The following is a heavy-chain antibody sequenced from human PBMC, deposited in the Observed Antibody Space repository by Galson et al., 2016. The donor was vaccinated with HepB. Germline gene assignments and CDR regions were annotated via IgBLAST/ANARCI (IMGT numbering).Heavy chain of an antibody. Sequence: SLRLSCAASGFTFDDYTMHWVRQAPGKGLELVSLIGWDGVTTYYADSLRGRFTISRDNSKNSLCLQMNSLTTEDTAMYYCAKDKTTAVESVYSGMDVWGQGTTVTVSS. J-gene: IGHJ6*02. CDR3: AKDKTTAVESVYSGMDV. V-gene: IGHV3-43*01. D-gene: IGHD5-18*01. CDR2: IGWDGVTT. CDR1: GFTFDDYT.